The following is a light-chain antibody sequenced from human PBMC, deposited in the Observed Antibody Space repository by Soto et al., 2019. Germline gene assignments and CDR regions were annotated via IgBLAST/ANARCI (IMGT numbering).Light chain of an antibody. J-gene: IGLJ1*01. Sequence: QSALTQPASVSGSPGQSITISCTGTSSDVGTYDLVSWFQQRPGKPPQLMIYEVAQRPSGVSNRFSGSKSGNTASLTISGLQAEDEADYYSCSYAGHESQIYVFGTGTKVTLL. V-gene: IGLV2-23*02. CDR3: CSYAGHESQIYV. CDR2: EVA. CDR1: SSDVGTYDL.